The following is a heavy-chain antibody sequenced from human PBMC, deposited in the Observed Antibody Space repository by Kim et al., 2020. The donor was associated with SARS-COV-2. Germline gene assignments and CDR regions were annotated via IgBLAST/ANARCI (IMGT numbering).Heavy chain of an antibody. Sequence: GGSLRLSCEASGFTFSIYNMHWVRQAPGKGLEWVAVVLSDGSAEYYADSVKGRFTISRDNSKNTVYLEMNSLGPEDTAIYYCAREEDNGSSGEDYWGQGTLVTVSS. CDR3: AREEDNGSSGEDY. D-gene: IGHD3-16*01. CDR2: VLSDGSAE. J-gene: IGHJ4*02. CDR1: GFTFSIYN. V-gene: IGHV3-30-3*01.